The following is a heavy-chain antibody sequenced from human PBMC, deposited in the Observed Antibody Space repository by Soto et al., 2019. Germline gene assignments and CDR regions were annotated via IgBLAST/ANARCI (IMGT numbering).Heavy chain of an antibody. D-gene: IGHD3-3*01. Sequence: GGSLRLSCAASGFTFSNAWMSWVRQAPGKGLEWVGRIKSKTDGGTTDYAAPVKGRFTISRDDSKNTLYLQMNSLKTEDTAVYYCTTEGSTYYDFWSGYYDYWGQGTLVTVSS. V-gene: IGHV3-15*01. CDR2: IKSKTDGGTT. CDR3: TTEGSTYYDFWSGYYDY. J-gene: IGHJ4*02. CDR1: GFTFSNAW.